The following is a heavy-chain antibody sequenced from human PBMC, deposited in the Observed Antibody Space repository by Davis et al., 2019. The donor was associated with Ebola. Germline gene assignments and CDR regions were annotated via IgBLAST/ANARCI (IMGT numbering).Heavy chain of an antibody. V-gene: IGHV4-61*01. CDR2: IYYSGST. Sequence: SETLSLTCTVSGGSVSSDNYYWSWIRQPPGKGLEWIGNIYYSGSTNYNSSLKSRVTISVDTSKNQFSLKLSSVTAADTAVYYCARAWFSSSPDFDYWGQGTLVTVSS. CDR1: GGSVSSDNYY. J-gene: IGHJ4*02. CDR3: ARAWFSSSPDFDY. D-gene: IGHD6-13*01.